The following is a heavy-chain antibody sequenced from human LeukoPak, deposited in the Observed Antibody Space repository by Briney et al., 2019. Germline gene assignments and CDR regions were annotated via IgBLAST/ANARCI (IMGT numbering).Heavy chain of an antibody. V-gene: IGHV3-23*01. CDR3: AKGGWVTFDY. D-gene: IGHD5-18*01. J-gene: IGHJ4*02. Sequence: PGGSLRLSCAASEFTFSSYAMSWVRQAPGKGLEWVSTITGSGAGTYYADSVKGRFTISRDNSKNTLYLQMNSLRAEDTAVYYCAKGGWVTFDYWGQGTLVTVSS. CDR1: EFTFSSYA. CDR2: ITGSGAGT.